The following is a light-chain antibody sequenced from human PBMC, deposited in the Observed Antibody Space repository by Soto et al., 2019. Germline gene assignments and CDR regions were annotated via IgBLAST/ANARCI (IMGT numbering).Light chain of an antibody. CDR2: AAS. Sequence: DIQMTQSPSSLSASVGDRVTITCRASQSISSYLNWYQQKPGKAPKLLIYAASSLQSGVPSSFSGSGSGTDFPLTISSLQPEDFATYYCQQSYSTPPWTFGQGTKVEIK. CDR3: QQSYSTPPWT. J-gene: IGKJ1*01. V-gene: IGKV1-39*01. CDR1: QSISSY.